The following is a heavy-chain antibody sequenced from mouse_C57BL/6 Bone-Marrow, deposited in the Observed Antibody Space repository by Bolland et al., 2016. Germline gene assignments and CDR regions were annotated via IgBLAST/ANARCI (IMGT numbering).Heavy chain of an antibody. D-gene: IGHD2-2*01. CDR3: ARWGVTTGDY. J-gene: IGHJ2*01. CDR2: ST. Sequence: STNYNEKFKSKATLTVDTSSSTAYMQLSSLTSEDSAVYYCARWGVTTGDYWGQGT. V-gene: IGHV1-55*01.